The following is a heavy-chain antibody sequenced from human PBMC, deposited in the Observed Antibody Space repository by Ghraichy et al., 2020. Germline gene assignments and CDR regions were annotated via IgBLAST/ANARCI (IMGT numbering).Heavy chain of an antibody. V-gene: IGHV2-5*01. CDR3: AHTTYYDFWSGYPH. Sequence: SGPTLVKPTQTLTLTCTFSGFSLSTSGVGVGWIRQPPGKALEWLALIYWNDDKRYSPSLKSRLTITKDTSKNQVVLTMTNMDPVDTATYYCAHTTYYDFWSGYPHWGQGTLVTVSS. CDR2: IYWNDDK. D-gene: IGHD3-3*01. J-gene: IGHJ4*02. CDR1: GFSLSTSGVG.